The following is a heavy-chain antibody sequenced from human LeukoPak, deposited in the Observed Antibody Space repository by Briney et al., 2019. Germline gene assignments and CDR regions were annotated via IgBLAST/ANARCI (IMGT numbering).Heavy chain of an antibody. Sequence: ASVKVSCKASGYSFTSYGISWVRQAPGQGLEWVGWSNPYNGNTNYGQKFRGRVSMTTDTSSYTAFMELMSLTSDDTAVYYCARTAEVVVPLFDYWGQGTLVTVSS. J-gene: IGHJ4*02. CDR2: SNPYNGNT. D-gene: IGHD2-15*01. CDR1: GYSFTSYG. V-gene: IGHV1-18*01. CDR3: ARTAEVVVPLFDY.